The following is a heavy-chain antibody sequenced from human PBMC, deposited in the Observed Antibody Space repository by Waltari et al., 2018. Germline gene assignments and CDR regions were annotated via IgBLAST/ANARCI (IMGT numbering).Heavy chain of an antibody. CDR3: AGGDFHYDFWSGYYLGYFDY. CDR2: IIPILGKA. D-gene: IGHD3-3*01. CDR1: GGTLSSYA. J-gene: IGHJ4*02. V-gene: IGHV1-69*11. Sequence: QVQLVQSGAEVKKPGSSVKVTCKASGGTLSSYAISWVRQAPGQGLEWMGGIIPILGKANYGQKVQGRVTITADESTSKAYMELSSLRSEDTAGYYWAGGDFHYDFWSGYYLGYFDYWGQGTLVTVSS.